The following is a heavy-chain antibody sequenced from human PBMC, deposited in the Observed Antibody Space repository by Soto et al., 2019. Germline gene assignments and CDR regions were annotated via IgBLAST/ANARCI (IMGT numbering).Heavy chain of an antibody. CDR1: GFTFSSYA. D-gene: IGHD6-19*01. CDR3: AKGGYSSGWYQNLANPWFDP. Sequence: GGSLRLSCAASGFTFSSYAMSWVRQAPGKGLEWVSAISGSGGSTYYADSVKGRFTISRDNSKNTLYLQMNSLRAEDTAVYYCAKGGYSSGWYQNLANPWFDPWGQGTLVTVSS. J-gene: IGHJ5*02. CDR2: ISGSGGST. V-gene: IGHV3-23*01.